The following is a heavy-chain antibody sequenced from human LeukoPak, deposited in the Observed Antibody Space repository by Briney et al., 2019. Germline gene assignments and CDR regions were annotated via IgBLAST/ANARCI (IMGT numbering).Heavy chain of an antibody. CDR2: TFHSGPT. CDR1: GDSITTGGSY. Sequence: SETLSLTCVVSGDSITTGGSYLSWVRQLPGQGLEWIGYTFHSGPTYYNPSLQSRISISVDTSKNQFSLKMNYVTAADTAVYYCVRDRMTTRRGFYMDVWGKGTPVIVSS. CDR3: VRDRMTTRRGFYMDV. V-gene: IGHV4-31*11. D-gene: IGHD3-10*01. J-gene: IGHJ6*03.